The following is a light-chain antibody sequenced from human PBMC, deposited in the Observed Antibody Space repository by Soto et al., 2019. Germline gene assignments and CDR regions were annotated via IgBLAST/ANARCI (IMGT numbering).Light chain of an antibody. Sequence: EIVMTQSPATLSVSPGERATLSCRASQSVSSNLARYQQKPGQAPRLLMYGASTRATGIPARFSGNGSGTEFTLTISSLQSEDFAVYHCQQYGSPPITFGQGTRLEIK. J-gene: IGKJ5*01. V-gene: IGKV3-15*01. CDR1: QSVSSN. CDR3: QQYGSPPIT. CDR2: GAS.